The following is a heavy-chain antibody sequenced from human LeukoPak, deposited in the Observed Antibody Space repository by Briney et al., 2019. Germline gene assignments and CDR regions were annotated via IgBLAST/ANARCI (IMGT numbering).Heavy chain of an antibody. V-gene: IGHV3-30-3*01. CDR3: ARDFYQCSSTSCHPYYYYYGMDV. J-gene: IGHJ6*02. D-gene: IGHD2-2*01. CDR2: ISYDGSNK. Sequence: PGRSLRLSCAASGFTFSSYAMHWVRQAPGKGLEWVAVISYDGSNKYYADSVKGRFTISRDNSKNTLYLQMNSLRAEDTAVYYCARDFYQCSSTSCHPYYYYYGMDVWGQGTTVTVSS. CDR1: GFTFSSYA.